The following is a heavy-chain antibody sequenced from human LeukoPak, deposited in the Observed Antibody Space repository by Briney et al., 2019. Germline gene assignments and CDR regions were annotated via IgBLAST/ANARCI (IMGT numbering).Heavy chain of an antibody. D-gene: IGHD6-13*01. CDR3: AKRSPRGSSSWYFDY. CDR1: GFTFSSYS. CDR2: ISSSSSTI. J-gene: IGHJ4*02. V-gene: IGHV3-48*01. Sequence: GGSLRLSCAASGFTFSSYSMNWVRQAPGKGLEWVSYISSSSSTIYYADSVKGRFTISRDNAKNSLYLQMNSLRAEDTAVYYCAKRSPRGSSSWYFDYWGQGTLVTVSS.